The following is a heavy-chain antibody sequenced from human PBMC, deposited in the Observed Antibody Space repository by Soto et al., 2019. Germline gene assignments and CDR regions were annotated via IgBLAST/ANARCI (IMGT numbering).Heavy chain of an antibody. CDR2: IIPILGIA. CDR1: GGTFSSYT. D-gene: IGHD6-19*01. CDR3: AREIAVAGIDYYYGMDV. J-gene: IGHJ6*02. Sequence: QVQLVQSGAEVKKPGSSVKVSCKASGGTFSSYTISWVRQAPGQGLEWMGRIIPILGIANDAQKFQGRVTITADKSTSTAYMELSSLRSEDTAVSYCAREIAVAGIDYYYGMDVWGQGTTVTVSS. V-gene: IGHV1-69*08.